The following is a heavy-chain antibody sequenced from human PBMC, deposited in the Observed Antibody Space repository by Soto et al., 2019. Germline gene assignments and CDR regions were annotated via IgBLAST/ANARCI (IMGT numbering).Heavy chain of an antibody. J-gene: IGHJ4*02. CDR1: GFAFSSAW. CDR3: SYDSSRGDY. Sequence: GSLRLSCAASGFAFSSAWMSWVRQAPGKGQEWVGRLKSEAAGGTTDYAAPVKGRFTISRDDSKNTLYLQMNSLKTDDTAVYYCSYDSSRGDYWGLGTLVTVSS. CDR2: LKSEAAGGTT. V-gene: IGHV3-15*01. D-gene: IGHD3-22*01.